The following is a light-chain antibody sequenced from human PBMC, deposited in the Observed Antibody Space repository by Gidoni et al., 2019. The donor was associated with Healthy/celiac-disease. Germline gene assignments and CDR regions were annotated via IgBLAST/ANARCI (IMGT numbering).Light chain of an antibody. CDR1: QSVLYSANNKNY. CDR3: QQYYSTPPT. Sequence: DIVMTQSPDSLAVSLGERATINCKSGQSVLYSANNKNYLAWYQRKPGQPPRLLIHWASTRESGVPDRFSGSGSGTDFTLTISSLQAEDVAVYYCQQYYSTPPTFXXXTKLEIK. V-gene: IGKV4-1*01. CDR2: WAS. J-gene: IGKJ2*01.